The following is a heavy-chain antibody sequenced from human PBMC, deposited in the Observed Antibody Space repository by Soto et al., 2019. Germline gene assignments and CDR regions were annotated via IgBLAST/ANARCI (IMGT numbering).Heavy chain of an antibody. CDR2: IYPDDSDT. CDR1: GYTFTKYW. Sequence: EVQLVQSGAEVKKTGESLKISCQASGYTFTKYWVGWVRQMPGKGLEWMGIIYPDDSDTRYSPSFQGHVTISADKSISTAYLQWSSLKASDSATYYCARRDMLTGYVYFDYWGQGTHVTVSS. V-gene: IGHV5-51*03. D-gene: IGHD3-9*01. CDR3: ARRDMLTGYVYFDY. J-gene: IGHJ4*02.